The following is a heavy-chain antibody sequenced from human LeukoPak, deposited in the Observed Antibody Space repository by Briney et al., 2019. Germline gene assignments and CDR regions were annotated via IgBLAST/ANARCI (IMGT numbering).Heavy chain of an antibody. CDR2: IYYTGST. D-gene: IGHD2-2*01. Sequence: PSETLSLTCTVSGGSVSSGTYYWSWIRQPPGKGLELIGYIYYTGSTTYNPSLKSRATISVDTSKNQFSLKLSSVTAADTAVYYCARYCSTTTCYSPWFDPWGQGTLVTVSS. J-gene: IGHJ5*02. V-gene: IGHV4-61*01. CDR3: ARYCSTTTCYSPWFDP. CDR1: GGSVSSGTYY.